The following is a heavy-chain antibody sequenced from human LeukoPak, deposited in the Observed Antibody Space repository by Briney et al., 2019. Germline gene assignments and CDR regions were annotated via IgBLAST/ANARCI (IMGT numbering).Heavy chain of an antibody. CDR3: AKRYCSSTTCYDDRGAFDY. CDR2: IYYSGST. D-gene: IGHD2-2*01. Sequence: PSETLSLTCTVSGGSISSSNFYRGWIRQPPGKGLEWIGSIYYSGSTYYNPSLKSRVTISVDTSKNQFSLKLSSVTAADTAVYYCAKRYCSSTTCYDDRGAFDYWGQGTLVTVSS. V-gene: IGHV4-39*07. CDR1: GGSISSSNFY. J-gene: IGHJ4*02.